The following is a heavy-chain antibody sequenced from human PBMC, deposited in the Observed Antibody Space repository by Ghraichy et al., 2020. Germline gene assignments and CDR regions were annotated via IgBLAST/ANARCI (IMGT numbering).Heavy chain of an antibody. V-gene: IGHV3-23*01. CDR2: ISNSGDRT. D-gene: IGHD5-18*01. Sequence: GESLRLSCAASGFTFSSYAMSWVRQAPGKGLEWVRQAPGKGLEWVSAISNSGDRTFYADSVKGRFTISRDNSKSTLYLQMNSLRAEDTAVYYCAKDGSVGYNYGFLVYWGQGTLVTVSS. CDR1: GFTFSSYA. CDR3: AKDGSVGYNYGFLVY. J-gene: IGHJ4*02.